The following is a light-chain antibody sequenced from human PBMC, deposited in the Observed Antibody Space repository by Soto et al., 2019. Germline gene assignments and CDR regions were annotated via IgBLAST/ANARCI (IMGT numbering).Light chain of an antibody. CDR3: HQSYSSWT. CDR1: QSIGSH. CDR2: AAS. J-gene: IGKJ1*01. Sequence: DIQMTQSPSSLSPSVGDRVTITCRASQSIGSHLNWYQQKPGKAPHLLIYAASSLHSGVPSRFSCSGSGTDFTLTISSLQPEDFGTFYCHQSYSSWTFGQGTKVEIK. V-gene: IGKV1-39*01.